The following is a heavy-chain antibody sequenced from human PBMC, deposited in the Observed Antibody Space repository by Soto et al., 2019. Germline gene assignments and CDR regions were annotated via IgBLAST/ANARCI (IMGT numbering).Heavy chain of an antibody. V-gene: IGHV1-2*02. Sequence: ASVKVSCKASGYTFTGYYVHCVREAPGQGLEWMGWINPETGGTSYAQKFQGRVTLSRDTSINTAYLELSRLRFDDAAVYFCARERYQVISDGMDVWGQGTTVTVSS. CDR3: ARERYQVISDGMDV. J-gene: IGHJ6*02. CDR2: INPETGGT. CDR1: GYTFTGYY. D-gene: IGHD2-2*01.